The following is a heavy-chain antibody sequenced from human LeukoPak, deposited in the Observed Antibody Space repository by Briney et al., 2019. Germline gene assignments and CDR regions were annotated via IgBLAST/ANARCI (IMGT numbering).Heavy chain of an antibody. J-gene: IGHJ4*02. Sequence: PSETLSLTCSVSGGSISSYHWSWIRQPPGKGLEWIGYIYYSGSTNYNPSLKSRVTISVDTSKNQFSLKLSSVTAADTAVYYCARGSASMAYWGQGTLVTVSS. CDR2: IYYSGST. D-gene: IGHD2-8*01. V-gene: IGHV4-59*01. CDR1: GGSISSYH. CDR3: ARGSASMAY.